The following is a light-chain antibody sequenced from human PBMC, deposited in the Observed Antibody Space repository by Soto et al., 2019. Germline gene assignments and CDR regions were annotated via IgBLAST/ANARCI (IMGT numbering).Light chain of an antibody. CDR1: QSVGGS. J-gene: IGKJ1*01. CDR3: QQYRNWPRT. Sequence: EIVMTQSPATLSVSPGERATLSCRASQSVGGSLAWYQQKPGQAPGLLIYGASTRATGVPARFSGSGSGTGFTLTIISLQSEDFAVYYCQQYRNWPRTFGQGTKVDIK. V-gene: IGKV3-15*01. CDR2: GAS.